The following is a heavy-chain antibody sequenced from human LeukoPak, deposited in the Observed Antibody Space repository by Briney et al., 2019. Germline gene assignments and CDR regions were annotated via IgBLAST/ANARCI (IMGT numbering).Heavy chain of an antibody. CDR1: GGSFSGYY. CDR3: AREWVGGTSSGYTFNWFDP. Sequence: SETLSLTCAVYGGSFSGYYWSWIRQPPGKGLEWIGEINHSGSTNYNPSLKSRVTISVDTSKNQFSLKLSSVTAADTAVYYCAREWVGGTSSGYTFNWFDPWGQGTLVTVSS. J-gene: IGHJ5*02. V-gene: IGHV4-34*01. D-gene: IGHD3-22*01. CDR2: INHSGST.